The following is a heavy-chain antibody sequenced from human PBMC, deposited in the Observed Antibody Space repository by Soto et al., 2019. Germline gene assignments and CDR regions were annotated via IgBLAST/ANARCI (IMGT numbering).Heavy chain of an antibody. CDR1: GYTFTSYA. CDR3: ARDCSSTSCYSNWFDP. J-gene: IGHJ5*02. Sequence: ASVKVSCKASGYTFTSYAMHWVRQAPGQRLEWMGWINAGNGNTKYSQKFQGRVTITRDTSASTAYMELRSLRSDDTAVYYCARDCSSTSCYSNWFDPWGQGTLVTVSS. CDR2: INAGNGNT. D-gene: IGHD2-2*01. V-gene: IGHV1-3*01.